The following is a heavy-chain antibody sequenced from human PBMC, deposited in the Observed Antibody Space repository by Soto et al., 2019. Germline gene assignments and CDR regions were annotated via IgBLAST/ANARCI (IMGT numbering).Heavy chain of an antibody. V-gene: IGHV1-46*01. CDR3: ASELAAAGTEYYYYYGMDV. Sequence: ASVKVSCKASGYTFTSYYMHWVRQAPGQGLEWMGIINPSGGSTSYAQKFQGRVTMTRDTSTSTVYMELSSLRSEDTAVYCCASELAAAGTEYYYYYGMDVWGQGTTVTVSS. D-gene: IGHD6-13*01. J-gene: IGHJ6*02. CDR1: GYTFTSYY. CDR2: INPSGGST.